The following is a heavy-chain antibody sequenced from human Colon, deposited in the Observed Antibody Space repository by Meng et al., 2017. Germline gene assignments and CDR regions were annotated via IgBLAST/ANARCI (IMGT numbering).Heavy chain of an antibody. D-gene: IGHD1-14*01. CDR1: GFTFSGSA. J-gene: IGHJ4*02. CDR2: IRTKPNDYAT. Sequence: VQLEESGGGSVHPGGSLELPSVASGFTFSGSAMNWVRQTSGKGLEWVGRIRTKPNDYATAYAPSVIGRVTISRDDSKNTVYLQMNSLKIEGTAVYYCSTGDYCGFWGQGTLVTVSS. CDR3: STGDYCGF. V-gene: IGHV3-73*02.